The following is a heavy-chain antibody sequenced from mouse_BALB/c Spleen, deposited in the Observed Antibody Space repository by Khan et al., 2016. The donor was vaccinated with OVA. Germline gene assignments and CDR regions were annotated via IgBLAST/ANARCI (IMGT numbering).Heavy chain of an antibody. CDR1: GFSLTNFG. CDR2: IWSDGTT. J-gene: IGHJ4*01. CDR3: ARNSYPYAMDY. V-gene: IGHV2-6*02. Sequence: QMQLEESGPGLVAPSQSLSITCTVSGFSLTNFGVHWVRQTPGKGLEWLVLIWSDGTTTYNSALNSRLSISKDTSKSQVFLKMNSLQTDDTAMYYCARNSYPYAMDYWGQGTSVTISS.